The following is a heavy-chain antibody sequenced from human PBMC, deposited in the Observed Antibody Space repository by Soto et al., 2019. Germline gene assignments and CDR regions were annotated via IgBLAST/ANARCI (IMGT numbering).Heavy chain of an antibody. D-gene: IGHD5-12*01. V-gene: IGHV4-31*03. CDR1: GGSIRSGGYY. Sequence: QVQLQESGPGLVKPSQTLSLTCSVSGGSIRSGGYYWSWIRQHPGKGLEWIGFIYSTGSTYYNPSLKSRVTISVDTSKNQFSLKLSSVTAADTALYFCARDLDRGYTAGQWFDPWGQGTLVTVSS. J-gene: IGHJ5*02. CDR3: ARDLDRGYTAGQWFDP. CDR2: IYSTGST.